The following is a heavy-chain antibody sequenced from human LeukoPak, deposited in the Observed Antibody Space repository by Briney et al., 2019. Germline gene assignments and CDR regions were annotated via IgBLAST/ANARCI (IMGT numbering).Heavy chain of an antibody. J-gene: IGHJ6*03. V-gene: IGHV3-30*02. CDR1: GFTFSSYG. D-gene: IGHD2-15*01. Sequence: GGSLRLSCAASGFTFSSYGVHWVRQAPGKGLEWVAFIRYDGSNKYYADSVKGRFTISRDNSKNTLYLQMNSLRAEDTAVYYCAKAGPYCSGCFDYYYYYMDVWGKGTTVTVSS. CDR2: IRYDGSNK. CDR3: AKAGPYCSGCFDYYYYYMDV.